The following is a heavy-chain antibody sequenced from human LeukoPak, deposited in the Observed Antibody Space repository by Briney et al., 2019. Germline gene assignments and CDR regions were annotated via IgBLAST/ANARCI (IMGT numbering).Heavy chain of an antibody. J-gene: IGHJ4*02. CDR1: GYTFTSYD. V-gene: IGHV1-8*03. D-gene: IGHD5-18*01. Sequence: ASVKVSCKASGYTFTSYDINWVRQATGQGLEWMGWMNPNSGNTGYAQKFQGRVTITRNTSISTAYMELSSLRSEDTAVYYCAREKRRWIQLCDYWGQGTLVTVSS. CDR3: AREKRRWIQLCDY. CDR2: MNPNSGNT.